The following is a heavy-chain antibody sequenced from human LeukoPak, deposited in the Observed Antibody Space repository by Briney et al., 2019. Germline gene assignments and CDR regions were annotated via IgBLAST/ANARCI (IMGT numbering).Heavy chain of an antibody. V-gene: IGHV1-24*01. J-gene: IGHJ4*02. CDR2: FDPEDGET. CDR3: ARSPYDSSGYYGFRSG. CDR1: GYTLTELS. D-gene: IGHD3-22*01. Sequence: ASVKVSCKVSGYTLTELSMHWVRQAPGKGLEWMGGFDPEDGETIYAQKFQGRVTITTDESTSPAYMELSSLRSEDTAVYYCARSPYDSSGYYGFRSGWGQGTLVTVSS.